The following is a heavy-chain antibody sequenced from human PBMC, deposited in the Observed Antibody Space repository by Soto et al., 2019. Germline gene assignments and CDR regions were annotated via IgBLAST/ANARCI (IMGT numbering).Heavy chain of an antibody. J-gene: IGHJ6*02. Sequence: LRDSCGVGEVNSISYAMHRVLQNPGKGLEWVAVISYDGSNKYYADSVKGRFTISRDNSKNTLYLQMNSLRAEDTAVYYCARVTEGYCSGGSCYSDTAKRKDYYGMDVWGQGTTVTVSS. CDR1: EVNSISYA. V-gene: IGHV3-30-3*01. D-gene: IGHD2-15*01. CDR2: ISYDGSNK. CDR3: ARVTEGYCSGGSCYSDTAKRKDYYGMDV.